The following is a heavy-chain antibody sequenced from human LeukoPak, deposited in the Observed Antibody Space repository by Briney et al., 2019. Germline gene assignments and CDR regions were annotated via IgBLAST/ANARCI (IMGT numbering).Heavy chain of an antibody. V-gene: IGHV4-4*07. CDR1: GGSISSYY. J-gene: IGHJ4*02. CDR3: AREGGGIIDY. Sequence: SETLSLTCTVSGGSISSYYWSWIRQPAGRGLEWIGRFYTSGSTNYNPSLKSRLTMSVDTSKNLFSLKLSSVTGAGTAVYYCAREGGGIIDYWGQGTLVTVSS. CDR2: FYTSGST. D-gene: IGHD1-26*01.